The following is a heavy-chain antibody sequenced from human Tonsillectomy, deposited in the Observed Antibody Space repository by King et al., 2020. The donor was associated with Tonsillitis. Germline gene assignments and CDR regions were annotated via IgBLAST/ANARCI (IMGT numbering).Heavy chain of an antibody. CDR3: ARAAPGTDEFFHH. J-gene: IGHJ1*01. V-gene: IGHV5-51*01. CDR2: IFPEDSDT. CDR1: GYSFSDHW. D-gene: IGHD6-13*01. Sequence: QLVQSGAEVKKPVESLKISCKGSGYSFSDHWIAWVRQMPGKGLEWMGIIFPEDSDTRYRPSLQGQVTISVDTSISTAYLQWSSLKTSDTAIYYCARAAPGTDEFFHHWGQGTQVTVSS.